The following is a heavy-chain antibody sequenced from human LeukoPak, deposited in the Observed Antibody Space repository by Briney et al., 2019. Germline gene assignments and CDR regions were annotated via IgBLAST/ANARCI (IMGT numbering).Heavy chain of an antibody. D-gene: IGHD3-22*01. J-gene: IGHJ4*02. CDR2: ISTSGGGT. CDR3: AKYYYDGSAYFDS. V-gene: IGHV3-23*01. Sequence: GSLRLSCAASGFTFSTYAMSWVRQPPGKGLEWFSSISTSGGGTYYADSVKGRFTISRDNSKNTLHLQMNSLRAEDTAVYFCAKYYYDGSAYFDSWGQGTLVTVSS. CDR1: GFTFSTYA.